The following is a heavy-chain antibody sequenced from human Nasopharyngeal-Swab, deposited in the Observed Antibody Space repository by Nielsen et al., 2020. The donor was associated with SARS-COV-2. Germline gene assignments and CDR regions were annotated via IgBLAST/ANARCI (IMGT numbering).Heavy chain of an antibody. J-gene: IGHJ4*02. CDR2: VFLSGST. CDR3: VRVQVDDDFWTGYHFDY. Sequence: SEPLSLPFTVSGASFTSSYWSWIRQPPGKGLDWFGYVFLSGSTEYSPSLKRRATISVDTSNNQFSLKLSSVTAADTAVYFCVRVQVDDDFWTGYHFDYWGQGTLVTVSS. D-gene: IGHD3/OR15-3a*01. V-gene: IGHV4-59*01. CDR1: GASFTSSY.